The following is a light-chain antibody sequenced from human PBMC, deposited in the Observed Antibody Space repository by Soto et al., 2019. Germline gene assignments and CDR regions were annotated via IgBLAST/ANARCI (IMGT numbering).Light chain of an antibody. J-gene: IGKJ4*01. Sequence: DIQMTQSPSSLSASVGDRVTITCRASQSISSNLNWYQQKPGKTPKLLIYAASSVQSEVPSGVSGSGSGSDFTLSISSPHTEVFATYYCHQSYSTPLTCGGGPKVEIK. CDR2: AAS. CDR3: HQSYSTPLT. V-gene: IGKV1-39*01. CDR1: QSISSN.